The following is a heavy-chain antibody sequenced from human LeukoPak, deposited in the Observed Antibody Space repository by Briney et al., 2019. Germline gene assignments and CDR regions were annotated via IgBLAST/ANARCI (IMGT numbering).Heavy chain of an antibody. D-gene: IGHD3-9*01. Sequence: GSLRLSCAASGFTFSSYAMSWVRQAPGKGLEWVSAISGSGGSTYYADSVKGRFTISRDNSKNTLYLQMNSLRAEDTAVYYCAKALTGGYDILTGSTFDYWGQGTLVTVSS. J-gene: IGHJ4*02. CDR1: GFTFSSYA. CDR3: AKALTGGYDILTGSTFDY. CDR2: ISGSGGST. V-gene: IGHV3-23*01.